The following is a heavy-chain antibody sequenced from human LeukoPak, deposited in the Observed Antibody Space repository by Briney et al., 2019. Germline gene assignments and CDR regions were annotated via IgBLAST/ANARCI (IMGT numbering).Heavy chain of an antibody. CDR2: INPNNGGT. J-gene: IGHJ4*02. Sequence: RRASVKVSCKTSGYTFTDYYMHWVRQAPGQGLEWMGWINPNNGGTTYAQKFQGRVTMTRDTSISTAYMELGRLTSDDTAMYFCLRDLTYGGISSPDCWGQGSLVIVSS. CDR1: GYTFTDYY. CDR3: LRDLTYGGISSPDC. D-gene: IGHD4/OR15-4a*01. V-gene: IGHV1-2*02.